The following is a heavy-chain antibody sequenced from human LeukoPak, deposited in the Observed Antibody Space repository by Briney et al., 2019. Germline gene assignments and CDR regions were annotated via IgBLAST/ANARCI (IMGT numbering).Heavy chain of an antibody. V-gene: IGHV3-23*01. CDR3: AKDGNDAFDI. CDR1: GFTFSSYA. Sequence: PGGFLRLSCAASGFTFSSYAMSWVRQAPGKGLEWVSAISGSGGSTYYADSVKGRFTNSRDNSKNTLYLQMNSLRAEDTAVYYCAKDGNDAFDIWGQGTMVTVSS. CDR2: ISGSGGST. J-gene: IGHJ3*02.